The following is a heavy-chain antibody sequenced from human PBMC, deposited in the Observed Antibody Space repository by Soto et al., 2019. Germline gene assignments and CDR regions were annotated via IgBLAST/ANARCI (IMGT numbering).Heavy chain of an antibody. Sequence: ASVKVSCKASGYTFTSYAIHWVRQAPGQAPGQRLEWMGWINAGNGNTKYSQKFQGRVTITRDTSASTAYMELSSLRSEDTAVYYCARASFTMVRGAGLRYYYYYGMDVWGQGTTVTVSS. CDR3: ARASFTMVRGAGLRYYYYYGMDV. V-gene: IGHV1-3*01. CDR1: GYTFTSYA. D-gene: IGHD3-10*01. CDR2: INAGNGNT. J-gene: IGHJ6*02.